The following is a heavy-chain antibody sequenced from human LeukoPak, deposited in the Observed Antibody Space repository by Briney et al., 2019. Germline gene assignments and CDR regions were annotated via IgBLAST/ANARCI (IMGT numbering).Heavy chain of an antibody. D-gene: IGHD6-6*01. Sequence: PSETLSLTCTVSGGSISSHYWSWIRQPPGKGLEWIGYIYYSGSTNYNPSLKSRVTISIDTSKNQFSLKLSSVTAADTAVYYCARDKIAARPGGGWFDPWGQGTLVTVSS. J-gene: IGHJ5*02. V-gene: IGHV4-59*11. CDR3: ARDKIAARPGGGWFDP. CDR2: IYYSGST. CDR1: GGSISSHY.